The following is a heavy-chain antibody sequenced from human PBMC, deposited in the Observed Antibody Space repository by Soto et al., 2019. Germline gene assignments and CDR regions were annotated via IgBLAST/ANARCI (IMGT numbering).Heavy chain of an antibody. Sequence: HVQLHQSGPRLVKPSQTLSLECSVIGGSVNTGDNYWSWVRQSPGRGLEWIVYIYHTGNTFYNPALENRVTMSVDSSKNQFSLTLTSVTAADTAVYFCAREPLDGMDVWGQGTNVTVSS. CDR3: AREPLDGMDV. V-gene: IGHV4-30-4*01. J-gene: IGHJ6*02. CDR2: IYHTGNT. CDR1: GGSVNTGDNY.